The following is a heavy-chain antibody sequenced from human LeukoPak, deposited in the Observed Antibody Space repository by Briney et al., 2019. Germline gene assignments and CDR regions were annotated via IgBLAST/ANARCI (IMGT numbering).Heavy chain of an antibody. CDR2: IHTSGST. CDR1: GDSISSHY. J-gene: IGHJ6*02. D-gene: IGHD3-9*01. V-gene: IGHV4-4*07. CDR3: ARGVIYYDILTGYSPYYGMDV. Sequence: PSETLSLTCTVSGDSISSHYWSWIRQPAGKGLEWVGRIHTSGSTDYNPSLKSRVTMSVDTSKNQFSLKLSSVTAADTAVYYCARGVIYYDILTGYSPYYGMDVWGQGTTVTVSS.